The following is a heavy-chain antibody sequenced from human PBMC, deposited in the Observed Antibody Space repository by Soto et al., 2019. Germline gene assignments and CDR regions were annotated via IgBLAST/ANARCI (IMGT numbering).Heavy chain of an antibody. CDR3: ARAWDYYDSSGYFDP. V-gene: IGHV3-9*01. J-gene: IGHJ5*02. CDR2: ISCSSGCK. CDR1: GFTFDDYA. D-gene: IGHD3-22*01. Sequence: GGSLRLSCAASGFTFDDYAMHWVRQAPGKGLEWVSCISCSSGCKGYADSVKGRFTISRDNAKNSLYLQMNSLRAEDTAVYYCARAWDYYDSSGYFDPWGQGTLVTVSS.